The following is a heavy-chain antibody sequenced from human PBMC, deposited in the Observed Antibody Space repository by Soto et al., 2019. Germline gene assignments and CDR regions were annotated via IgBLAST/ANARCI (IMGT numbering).Heavy chain of an antibody. Sequence: PSETLSLTCTVSGGSISGYYWSWIRQPPGKGLEWFWYLYNTGSTVYNPSFKSRVTISVDTSKIQFSLKLNSVTAADTAVYYCARDLWGYCGTDCYPLDVWGQGTTVTVS. J-gene: IGHJ6*02. V-gene: IGHV4-59*01. D-gene: IGHD2-21*02. CDR3: ARDLWGYCGTDCYPLDV. CDR1: GGSISGYY. CDR2: LYNTGST.